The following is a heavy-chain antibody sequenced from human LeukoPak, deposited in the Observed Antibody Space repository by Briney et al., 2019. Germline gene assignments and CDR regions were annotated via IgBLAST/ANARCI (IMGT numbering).Heavy chain of an antibody. CDR1: GGSISSNSYY. CDR2: IYYSGRT. V-gene: IGHV4-39*01. J-gene: IGHJ4*02. D-gene: IGHD5-24*01. CDR3: ARHRRDGCNSEPGSFDY. Sequence: SETLSLTCTVSGGSISSNSYYWGWIRQPPGKGLEWTGSIYYSGRTYYNPPLKSRITISVDTSKNQFSLKLNSVTAADTAVYYCARHRRDGCNSEPGSFDYWGQGALVTVSS.